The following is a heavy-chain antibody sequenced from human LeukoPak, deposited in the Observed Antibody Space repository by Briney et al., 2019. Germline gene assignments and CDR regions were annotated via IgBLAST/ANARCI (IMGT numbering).Heavy chain of an antibody. CDR3: SAGDVFDI. V-gene: IGHV3-7*01. J-gene: IGHJ3*02. CDR1: GFIFSTYW. CDR2: IKQDGSVK. D-gene: IGHD1-26*01. Sequence: PGGSLRLSCAASGFIFSTYWMTWVRQAPGRGLEWVANIKQDGSVKQYVDSVKGRFTISRDNVKNSLYLQMNSLRAEDSAVHYCSAGDVFDIWGQGTMVTVSS.